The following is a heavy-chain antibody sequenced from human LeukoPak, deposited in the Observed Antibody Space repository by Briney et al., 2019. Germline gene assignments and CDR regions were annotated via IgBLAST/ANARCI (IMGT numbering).Heavy chain of an antibody. Sequence: GGSLRLSCAASGFTFSTYWMNWYRQAPGKGLEWVGNISQDASEINYVDSVRGRFTISRDNAKNSLHLQMNSLRAEDTAVYYCATDRDNSDWQKRFDSWGQGTLVTVSS. CDR2: ISQDASEI. CDR3: ATDRDNSDWQKRFDS. CDR1: GFTFSTYW. J-gene: IGHJ4*02. V-gene: IGHV3-7*01. D-gene: IGHD2-21*02.